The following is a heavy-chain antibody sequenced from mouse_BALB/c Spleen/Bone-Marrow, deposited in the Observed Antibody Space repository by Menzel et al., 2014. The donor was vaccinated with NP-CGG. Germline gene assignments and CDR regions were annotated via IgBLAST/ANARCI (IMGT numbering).Heavy chain of an antibody. Sequence: QVQLQQPGAELASPGASVEMSCKASGYTFTDYTIQWVKQRPGQGLEWIGYVNPRSGYANYNQKFEDKATLTADKSSSTAFMQLSSLTSEDSAVYYCARPKGFALDYWGQGTALTVSS. J-gene: IGHJ2*01. CDR2: VNPRSGYA. CDR3: ARPKGFALDY. CDR1: GYTFTDYT. V-gene: IGHV1-4*01.